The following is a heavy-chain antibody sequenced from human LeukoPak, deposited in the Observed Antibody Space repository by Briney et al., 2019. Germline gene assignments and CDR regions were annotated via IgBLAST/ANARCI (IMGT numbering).Heavy chain of an antibody. J-gene: IGHJ4*02. CDR1: GFTFSSYG. CDR2: IRYDGNDK. CDR3: AKDSPYAYYGSGSYWDY. Sequence: PGGSLRLSCAASGFTFSSYGMHWVRQAPGKGLEWVAFIRYDGNDKYYADSVKGRFTISRDNSKNTLYLQMNSLRAEDTAVYYCAKDSPYAYYGSGSYWDYWGQGTLVTVSS. V-gene: IGHV3-30*02. D-gene: IGHD3-10*01.